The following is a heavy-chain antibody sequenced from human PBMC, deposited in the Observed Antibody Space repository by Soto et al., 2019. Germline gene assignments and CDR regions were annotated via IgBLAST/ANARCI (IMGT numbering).Heavy chain of an antibody. D-gene: IGHD5-18*01. CDR2: ISGSGGST. Sequence: EVQLLESGGGLVQPGGSLRLSCAASGFTFSSYAMSWVRQAPGKGLEWVSAISGSGGSTYYADSVKGRFTISRDNSKNTLYLQMNSLRAEDTAVYYCAKDGSYGYEVDYYYGMDVWGQGTTVTVSS. V-gene: IGHV3-23*01. CDR1: GFTFSSYA. J-gene: IGHJ6*02. CDR3: AKDGSYGYEVDYYYGMDV.